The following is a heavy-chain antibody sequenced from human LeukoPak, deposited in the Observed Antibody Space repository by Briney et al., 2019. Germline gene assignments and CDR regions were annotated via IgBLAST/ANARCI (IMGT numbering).Heavy chain of an antibody. CDR2: ITGRGDAT. D-gene: IGHD5-18*01. CDR3: AQDRAYIQFYF. Sequence: GGSLRLSCAASDFSYITYAMSWVRQAPGKGLEWVSTITGRGDATYYADSVKGRFTISRHNSKNKVNLQVNNLTAEEAALYYCAQDRAYIQFYFWGQGTLVTVSS. V-gene: IGHV3-23*01. CDR1: DFSYITYA. J-gene: IGHJ4*02.